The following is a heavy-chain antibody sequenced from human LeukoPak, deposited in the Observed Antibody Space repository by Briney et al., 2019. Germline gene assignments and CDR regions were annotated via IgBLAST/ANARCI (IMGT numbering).Heavy chain of an antibody. J-gene: IGHJ3*02. Sequence: SVTVSCKASGGTFSSYAISWVRQAPGQGLEWMGGIIPIFGTANYAQKFQGRVTITADESTSTAYMELSSLRSEDTAVYYCARGLSDRLAYCGGDCYSRDAFDIWGQGTMVTVSS. D-gene: IGHD2-21*02. CDR2: IIPIFGTA. V-gene: IGHV1-69*13. CDR1: GGTFSSYA. CDR3: ARGLSDRLAYCGGDCYSRDAFDI.